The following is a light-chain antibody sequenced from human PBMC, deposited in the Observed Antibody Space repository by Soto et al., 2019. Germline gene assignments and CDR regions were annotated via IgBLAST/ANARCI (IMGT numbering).Light chain of an antibody. V-gene: IGKV1-5*03. CDR2: RAS. CDR1: QNINMW. J-gene: IGKJ1*01. CDR3: LQYNSDFRT. Sequence: DIQMTQSPSTLSASVGDRVTITCRATQNINMWLAWYQQKPGKAPKLLIYRASSLESGVPSRFSGRGSGTDFTLTISSLQPEDFATYFCLQYNSDFRTFGKGTKVDIK.